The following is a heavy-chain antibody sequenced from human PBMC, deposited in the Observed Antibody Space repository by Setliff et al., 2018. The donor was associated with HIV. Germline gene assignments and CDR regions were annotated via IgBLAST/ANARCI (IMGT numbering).Heavy chain of an antibody. Sequence: SETLSLTCTVSGGSISSGSYYWSWIRQPAGKGLEWIGRIYTSGSTYYNPALKSRVTISVDPSTEQFSLRLTSVTAADTALYYCARVDTILQFFDYWGQGIAVTVSS. V-gene: IGHV4-61*02. CDR1: GGSISSGSYY. CDR2: IYTSGST. D-gene: IGHD5-18*01. CDR3: ARVDTILQFFDY. J-gene: IGHJ4*02.